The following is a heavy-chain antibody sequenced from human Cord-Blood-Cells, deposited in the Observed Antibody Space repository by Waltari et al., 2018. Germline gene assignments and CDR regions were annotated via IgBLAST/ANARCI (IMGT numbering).Heavy chain of an antibody. V-gene: IGHV6-1*01. D-gene: IGHD6-6*01. Sequence: QVQLKQSGPGLVKPSETLSLTCAISGDSVSSNCAACNWIRQSPSSGLEWLVRTYYRSKLYNDYAVSVKSRITINPDTSKNQFSLQLNSVTPEDTAVYYCAREEWQLVPPYFDYWGQGTLVTVSS. CDR2: TYYRSKLYN. J-gene: IGHJ4*02. CDR3: AREEWQLVPPYFDY. CDR1: GDSVSSNCAA.